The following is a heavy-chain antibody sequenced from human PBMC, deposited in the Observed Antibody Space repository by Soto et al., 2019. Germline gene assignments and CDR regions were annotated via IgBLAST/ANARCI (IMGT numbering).Heavy chain of an antibody. D-gene: IGHD2-15*01. V-gene: IGHV1-69*12. Sequence: QVQLVQSGAEVKKPGSSVKVSCKASGGTFSSYAISWVRQAPGQGLEWMGGIIPIFGTANYAQKFQGRVTITADEATSTAYMELSSLRSEDTAVYYCAGEPYQVVVAAPQDDPFDLWGRGTLVTVSS. CDR1: GGTFSSYA. J-gene: IGHJ2*01. CDR3: AGEPYQVVVAAPQDDPFDL. CDR2: IIPIFGTA.